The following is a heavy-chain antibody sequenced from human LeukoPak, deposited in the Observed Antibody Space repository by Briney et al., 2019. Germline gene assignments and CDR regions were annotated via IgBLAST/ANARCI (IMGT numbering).Heavy chain of an antibody. CDR1: GFTFSSYA. V-gene: IGHV3-23*01. CDR2: ISGSGGST. J-gene: IGHJ3*01. CDR3: ARAPAGGTYDL. Sequence: GGSLRLSCAASGFTFSSYAMSWVRQAPGKGLEWVSGISGSGGSTYYADSVKGRFTISRDNAQNSLYLQMNSLRAEDTAVYYCARAPAGGTYDLWGQGTMVTVSS.